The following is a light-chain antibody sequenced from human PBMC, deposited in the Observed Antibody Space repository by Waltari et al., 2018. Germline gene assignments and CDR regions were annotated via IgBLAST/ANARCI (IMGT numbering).Light chain of an antibody. CDR3: QQNNNWPPWT. Sequence: EIVMTQSPATLSVSPGVRATLFCRASQSVRSKLAWYQQKPGQAPRLLIYGASTRATGIPARFSGSGSGTEFTLTISSLQSEDFAVYYCQQNNNWPPWTFGQGTKVEIK. CDR1: QSVRSK. CDR2: GAS. J-gene: IGKJ1*01. V-gene: IGKV3-15*01.